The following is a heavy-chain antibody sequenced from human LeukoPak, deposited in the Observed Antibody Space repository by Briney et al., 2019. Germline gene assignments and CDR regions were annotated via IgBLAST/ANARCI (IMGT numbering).Heavy chain of an antibody. J-gene: IGHJ4*02. CDR3: ARDDYGVLQRPFDY. CDR2: ISSSGSTI. V-gene: IGHV3-48*04. CDR1: GFTFSSYW. Sequence: GGSLRLSCAASGFTFSSYWMNWARQAPGKGLEWVSYISSSGSTIYYADSVKGRFTISRDNAKNSLYLQMNSLRAEDTAVYYCARDDYGVLQRPFDYWGQGTLVTVSS. D-gene: IGHD4-17*01.